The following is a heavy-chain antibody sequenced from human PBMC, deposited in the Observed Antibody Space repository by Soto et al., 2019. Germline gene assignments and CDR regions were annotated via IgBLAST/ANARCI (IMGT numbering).Heavy chain of an antibody. CDR3: ATDPYYYASGF. Sequence: GGSLRLSCAASGFSFSGQYMTWIRQAPGKGLEWVSKISSDGTLTYYADSVKGRFTVSRDNAKRALYLQMNSLRAEDTAIYYCATDPYYYASGFWGQGTLVTVSS. D-gene: IGHD3-10*01. CDR2: ISSDGTLT. J-gene: IGHJ4*02. CDR1: GFSFSGQY. V-gene: IGHV3-11*01.